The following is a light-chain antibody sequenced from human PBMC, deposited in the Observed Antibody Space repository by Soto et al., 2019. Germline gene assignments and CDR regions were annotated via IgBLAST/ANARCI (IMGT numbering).Light chain of an antibody. J-gene: IGKJ1*01. CDR3: QHYNNWPPWT. CDR1: QSVSTN. V-gene: IGKV3-15*01. CDR2: GAS. Sequence: IVMTQSPATLPVSPGERATLSCSASQSVSTNVAWYQQKPGQAPRLLIYGASTRATGVPARFSGSGSGTEFTLTISGLQSEDFGVYYCQHYNNWPPWTFGQGTKVEIK.